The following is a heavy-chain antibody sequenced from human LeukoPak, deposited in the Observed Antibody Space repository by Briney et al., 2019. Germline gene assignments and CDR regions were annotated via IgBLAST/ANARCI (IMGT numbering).Heavy chain of an antibody. CDR3: ASSYYYGSGPLDY. CDR1: GGSISNNY. J-gene: IGHJ4*02. D-gene: IGHD3-10*01. CDR2: IYYSGST. V-gene: IGHV4-59*08. Sequence: PSETLSLTCTVSGGSISNNYWSWIRQPPGKGLEWIGYIYYSGSTNYNPSLKSRVTISIDTSKNQFSLKLSSVTAADTAVYYCASSYYYGSGPLDYWGQGTLVTVSS.